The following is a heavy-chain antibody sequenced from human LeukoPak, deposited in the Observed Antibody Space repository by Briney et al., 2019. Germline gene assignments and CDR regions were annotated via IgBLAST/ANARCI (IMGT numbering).Heavy chain of an antibody. CDR1: GGSLSGYY. J-gene: IGHJ4*02. CDR3: ARYYSSGYTYYFDS. D-gene: IGHD3-22*01. CDR2: IHYSGNT. Sequence: SETLSLTCTVSGGSLSGYYGSWLRQSPGKGLEWIGYIHYSGNTIYNPSLKSRVTISVDTSNNQFSLNLRSVTAADTAVYYCARYYSSGYTYYFDSWGQGTLVTVSS. V-gene: IGHV4-59*01.